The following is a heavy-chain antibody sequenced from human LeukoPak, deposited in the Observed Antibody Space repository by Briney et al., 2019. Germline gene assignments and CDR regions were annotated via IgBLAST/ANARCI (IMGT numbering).Heavy chain of an antibody. CDR2: INPRSGST. CDR3: AREGIVDYEWLWDYYYGMDV. J-gene: IGHJ6*02. D-gene: IGHD3-3*01. V-gene: IGHV1-46*01. Sequence: ASVTVSCKTSGYTFINYFIHWVRQAPGQGLEWMGVINPRSGSTTYAQKFQGRVTMTRDTSTSTVYVELSSLRSGDTAVYYCAREGIVDYEWLWDYYYGMDVWGQGTTVTVSS. CDR1: GYTFINYF.